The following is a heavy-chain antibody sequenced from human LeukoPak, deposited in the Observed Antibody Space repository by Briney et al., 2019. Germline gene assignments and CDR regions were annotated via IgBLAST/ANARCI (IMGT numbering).Heavy chain of an antibody. CDR2: INPNSGGT. CDR1: GYTFTGYY. V-gene: IGHV1-2*02. CDR3: ATARDRNSVYSSLDY. Sequence: ASVTVSCKASGYTFTGYYIHWVRQAPGQGLEWMGWINPNSGGTNYAQKFQDRVTMTRDTSISTAYMEVTSLRSNDTAVYYCATARDRNSVYSSLDYWGQGTLVTVSS. J-gene: IGHJ4*02. D-gene: IGHD5/OR15-5a*01.